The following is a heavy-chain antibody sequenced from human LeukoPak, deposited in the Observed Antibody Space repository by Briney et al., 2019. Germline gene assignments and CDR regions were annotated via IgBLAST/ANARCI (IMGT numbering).Heavy chain of an antibody. D-gene: IGHD2-2*01. J-gene: IGHJ6*02. CDR2: IIPILGIA. CDR3: ARIVYCSSSSCSDGGMDV. V-gene: IGHV1-69*04. Sequence: ASVKVSCKASGGTFSSYAISWVRQAPGQGLEWMRRIIPILGIANYAQKFQGRVTITADKSTSTAYMELSSLRSEDTAVYYCARIVYCSSSSCSDGGMDVWGQGTTVTVSS. CDR1: GGTFSSYA.